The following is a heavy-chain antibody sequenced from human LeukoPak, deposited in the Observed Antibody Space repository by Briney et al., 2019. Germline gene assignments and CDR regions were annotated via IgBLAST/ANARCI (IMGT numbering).Heavy chain of an antibody. CDR2: IYYSGST. CDR1: GGSISSGGYY. Sequence: SETLSLTCTVSGGSISSGGYYWSWIRQPPGKGLEWIGYIYYSGSTNYNPSLKSRLTMSVDTSKNQFSLKLSSVTAADTAVYYCASRIDDALDIWGQGTMVTVSS. V-gene: IGHV4-61*08. CDR3: ASRIDDALDI. J-gene: IGHJ3*02.